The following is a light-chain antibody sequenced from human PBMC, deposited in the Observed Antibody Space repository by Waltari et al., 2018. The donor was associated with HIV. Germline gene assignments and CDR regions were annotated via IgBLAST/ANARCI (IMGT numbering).Light chain of an antibody. CDR3: QTWGTGMV. Sequence: QLVLTQSPSASASLGASVKLTCPLSSGHSNYAIAWPQQQPEQGPRYLMKLNSDGSHYKGDGIPDRFSGSSSGAERYLTISSLQSEDEADYYCQTWGTGMVFGGGTKLTVL. CDR2: LNSDGSH. V-gene: IGLV4-69*01. J-gene: IGLJ3*02. CDR1: SGHSNYA.